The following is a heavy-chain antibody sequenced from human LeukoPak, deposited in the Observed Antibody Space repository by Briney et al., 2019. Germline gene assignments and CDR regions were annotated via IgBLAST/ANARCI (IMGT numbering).Heavy chain of an antibody. J-gene: IGHJ4*02. Sequence: GGSLRLSCADSGFTFSNYWMHWVRQVPGEGLMWLSRINSDGSTTSYADSVKGRFTISRDNAKNTLYLQMNSLRVEDTAVYYCARETWGGLDYWGQGTLVTVSS. D-gene: IGHD3-16*01. V-gene: IGHV3-74*01. CDR3: ARETWGGLDY. CDR1: GFTFSNYW. CDR2: INSDGSTT.